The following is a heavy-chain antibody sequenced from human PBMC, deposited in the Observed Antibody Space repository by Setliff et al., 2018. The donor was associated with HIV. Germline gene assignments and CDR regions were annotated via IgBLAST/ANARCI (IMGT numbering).Heavy chain of an antibody. V-gene: IGHV4-4*07. Sequence: SETLSLTCTVSGGSISSNYYWSWIRQPAGKGLEWIVLIYTSESTNYNPSLKSLVTMSLDTSRTQFSLTLSSVTAADTAADYCARDYGDYVFAFDIWDQGTMVTVSS. J-gene: IGHJ3*02. CDR1: GGSISSNYY. CDR2: IYTSEST. D-gene: IGHD4-17*01. CDR3: ARDYGDYVFAFDI.